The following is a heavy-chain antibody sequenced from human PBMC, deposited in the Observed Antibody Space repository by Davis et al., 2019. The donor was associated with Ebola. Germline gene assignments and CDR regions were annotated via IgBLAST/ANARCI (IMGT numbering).Heavy chain of an antibody. CDR3: TRDLKQPPPSYYYGMDV. D-gene: IGHD6-13*01. CDR1: GFTFGDYA. Sequence: PGGSLRLSCAAYGFTFGDYAMNWVRQAPGKGLEWVGFIRSKGYGGKTEYAASVKGRFTISRDDSEGVAYLQMSSLKTEDTAVYYCTRDLKQPPPSYYYGMDVWGQGTMAAVSS. J-gene: IGHJ6*02. CDR2: IRSKGYGGKT. V-gene: IGHV3-49*04.